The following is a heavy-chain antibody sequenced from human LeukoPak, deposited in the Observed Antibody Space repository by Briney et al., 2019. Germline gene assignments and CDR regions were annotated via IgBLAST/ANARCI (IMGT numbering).Heavy chain of an antibody. Sequence: SETLSLTCAVYGGSFSCYYWSWIRQPPGKGLEWIGEINHSGSTNYNPSLKSRVTISVDTSKNKFSLSLTSVTAADTPGYYFAAQKAQISCWSLSDWGKGSIVTVSS. CDR3: AAQKAQISCWSLSD. CDR1: GGSFSCYY. J-gene: IGHJ4*02. CDR2: INHSGST. D-gene: IGHD6-13*01. V-gene: IGHV4-34*01.